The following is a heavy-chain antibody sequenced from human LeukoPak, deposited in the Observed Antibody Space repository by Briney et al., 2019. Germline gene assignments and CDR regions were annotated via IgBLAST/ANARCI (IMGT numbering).Heavy chain of an antibody. Sequence: SETLSLTCTVSGGSISSSNNYWGWIRQPPGKGLEWIGSIYSSGITYCSPSLKSRVTISVDTSKNQFSLKLYSVTAADTAVYYCAKDVTVTGVNNLDPWGQGILVTVSS. CDR3: AKDVTVTGVNNLDP. D-gene: IGHD4-11*01. CDR2: IYSSGIT. J-gene: IGHJ5*02. CDR1: GGSISSSNNY. V-gene: IGHV4-39*07.